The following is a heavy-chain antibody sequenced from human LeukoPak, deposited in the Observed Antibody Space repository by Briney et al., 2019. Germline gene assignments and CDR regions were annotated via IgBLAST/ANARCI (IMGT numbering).Heavy chain of an antibody. J-gene: IGHJ4*02. D-gene: IGHD3-16*01. V-gene: IGHV3-23*01. CDR3: AKDMIGGPPDYFDH. Sequence: GGSLRLSCAASGFTFSSYAVSWVRQAPGKGLEWVSSISGSGGSTYSADSVKGRFTISRDNSKNTVYLEMNSLRSEDTAMYYCAKDMIGGPPDYFDHWGQGTRVTVSS. CDR1: GFTFSSYA. CDR2: ISGSGGST.